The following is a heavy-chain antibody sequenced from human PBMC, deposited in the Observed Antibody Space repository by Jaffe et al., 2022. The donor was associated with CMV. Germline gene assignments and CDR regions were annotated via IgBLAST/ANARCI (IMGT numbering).Heavy chain of an antibody. CDR2: IYYSGST. J-gene: IGHJ5*02. CDR3: ARHQYCSSTSCWLGWFDP. CDR1: GGSISSSSYY. Sequence: QLQLQESGPGLVKPSETLSLTCTVSGGSISSSSYYWGWIRQPPGKGLEWIGSIYYSGSTYYNPSLKSRVTISVDTSKNQFSLKLSSVTAADTAVYYCARHQYCSSTSCWLGWFDPWGQGTLVTVSS. V-gene: IGHV4-39*01. D-gene: IGHD2-2*01.